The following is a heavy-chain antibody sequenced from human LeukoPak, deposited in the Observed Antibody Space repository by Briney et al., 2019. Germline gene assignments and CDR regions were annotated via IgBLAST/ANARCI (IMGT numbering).Heavy chain of an antibody. Sequence: GESLKISCKGTGYRFISYWIRWVRQMPGKGLEWMGIIYPGDSDTRYSPSFQGQVTISADKSISTAYLQWSSLKASDTAVYYCARMDAYYYYMAVWGKGTTVTVSS. V-gene: IGHV5-51*01. D-gene: IGHD2-2*03. CDR2: IYPGDSDT. CDR3: ARMDAYYYYMAV. J-gene: IGHJ6*03. CDR1: GYRFISYW.